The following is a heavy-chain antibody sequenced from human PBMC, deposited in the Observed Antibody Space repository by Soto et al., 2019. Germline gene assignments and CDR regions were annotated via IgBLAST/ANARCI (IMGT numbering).Heavy chain of an antibody. D-gene: IGHD3-16*01. CDR3: AREGIPPQDYDHDRWYFVY. CDR2: ISSSGSTI. V-gene: IGHV3-11*01. Sequence: QVQLVESGGGLVKPGGSLRLSCAASGFTFSDYYMSWIRQAPGKGLEWVSYISSSGSTIYYADSVKGRFTISRDNAXNXLXXQMNSRRAEDTAVYYCAREGIPPQDYDHDRWYFVYWGHGILVTVSS. CDR1: GFTFSDYY. J-gene: IGHJ4*01.